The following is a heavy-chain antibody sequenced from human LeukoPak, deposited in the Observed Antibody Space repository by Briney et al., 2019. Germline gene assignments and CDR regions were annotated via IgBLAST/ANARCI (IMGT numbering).Heavy chain of an antibody. D-gene: IGHD3-10*01. CDR2: SSGSGGGT. CDR3: AKRGVVIRVFLVGFHKEAYYFDS. CDR1: GFTLSNYG. V-gene: IGHV3-23*01. J-gene: IGHJ4*02. Sequence: GGSLRLSCAVCGFTLSNYGMSWIRQAPGKGLEWVAGSSGSGGGTNYADSVQGRFTISRDNPKNTLYLQMNSLGAEDTAVYFCAKRGVVIRVFLVGFHKEAYYFDSWGQGALVTVSS.